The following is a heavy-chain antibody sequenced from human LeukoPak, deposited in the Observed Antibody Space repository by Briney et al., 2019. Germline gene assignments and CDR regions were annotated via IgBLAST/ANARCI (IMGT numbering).Heavy chain of an antibody. D-gene: IGHD6-13*01. CDR1: GFTFSSYG. CDR3: AREAHSSSWFDY. J-gene: IGHJ4*02. CDR2: IYSGGST. V-gene: IGHV3-66*01. Sequence: GGSLRLSCAASGFTFSSYGMHWVRQAPGKGLEWVSVIYSGGSTYYADSVKGRFTISRDNSKNTLYLQMNSLRAEDTAVYYCAREAHSSSWFDYWGQGTLVTVSS.